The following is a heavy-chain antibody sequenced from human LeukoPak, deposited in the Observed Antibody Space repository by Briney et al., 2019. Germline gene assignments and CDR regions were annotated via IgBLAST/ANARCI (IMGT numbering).Heavy chain of an antibody. Sequence: GASVTVSCTASGYTFTGYYMHWVRQAPGQGLEWMGWINPNSGGTNYAQKFQGRVTMTRDTSISTAYMELSRLRSDDTAVYYCAGVAAAGTANWFDPWGQGTLVTVSS. CDR2: INPNSGGT. J-gene: IGHJ5*02. CDR3: AGVAAAGTANWFDP. CDR1: GYTFTGYY. V-gene: IGHV1-2*02. D-gene: IGHD6-13*01.